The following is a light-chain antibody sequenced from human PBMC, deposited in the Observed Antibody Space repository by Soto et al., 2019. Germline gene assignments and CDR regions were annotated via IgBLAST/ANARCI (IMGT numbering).Light chain of an antibody. CDR2: SNN. J-gene: IGLJ1*01. Sequence: QSALAQPPSASGTPGQRVTLSCPGTFSNIGSNTVTWYQQFPGTAPKLLIFSNNQRPSGVPDRFSGSKSDTSASLAIRGLQSEDEADYYCATWDDNLNGYVFGTGTKSPS. V-gene: IGLV1-44*01. CDR1: FSNIGSNT. CDR3: ATWDDNLNGYV.